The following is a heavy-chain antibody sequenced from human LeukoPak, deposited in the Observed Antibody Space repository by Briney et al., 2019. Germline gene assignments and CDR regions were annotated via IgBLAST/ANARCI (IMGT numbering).Heavy chain of an antibody. V-gene: IGHV3-30*02. CDR3: AKYGSGSWLYYMDV. J-gene: IGHJ6*03. CDR2: IRYDGSNK. Sequence: GGSLRLSYAASGFTFSSYGMHWVRQAPGKGLEWVAFIRYDGSNKYYADSVKGRFTISRDNSKNTLYLQMNSLRAEDTAVYYCAKYGSGSWLYYMDVWGKGTTVTVSS. D-gene: IGHD3-10*01. CDR1: GFTFSSYG.